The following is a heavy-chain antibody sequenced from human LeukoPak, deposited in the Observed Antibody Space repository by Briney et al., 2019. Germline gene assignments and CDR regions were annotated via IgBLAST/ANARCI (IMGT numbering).Heavy chain of an antibody. V-gene: IGHV3-23*01. D-gene: IGHD6-6*01. Sequence: GGSLRLSCAASGFTFSRYAVTWVRQAPGKGLEWVSSISNSVGSTYYADSVRGRFTISRDNSKNTLYLQMNSLRAEDTAVYYCVAPASSSTVYYFDYWGQGTLVTVSS. CDR1: GFTFSRYA. CDR2: ISNSVGST. J-gene: IGHJ4*02. CDR3: VAPASSSTVYYFDY.